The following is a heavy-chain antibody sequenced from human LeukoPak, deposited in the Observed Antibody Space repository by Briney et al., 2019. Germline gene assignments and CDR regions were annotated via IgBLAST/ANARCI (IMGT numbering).Heavy chain of an antibody. CDR3: AKGSRLRPFDY. V-gene: IGHV3-23*01. J-gene: IGHJ4*02. CDR2: ISGSGTST. Sequence: GGSLGLSCAASGFTFNSYGMTWVRQAPGKGLEWVSAISGSGTSTYYADSVKGRFTISRDNSKNTLYLQMNSLRAEDTAVYYCAKGSRLRPFDYWGQGTLVTVSS. CDR1: GFTFNSYG. D-gene: IGHD6-13*01.